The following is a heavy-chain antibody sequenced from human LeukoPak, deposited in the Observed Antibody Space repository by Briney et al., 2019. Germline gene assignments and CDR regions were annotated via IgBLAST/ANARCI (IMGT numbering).Heavy chain of an antibody. J-gene: IGHJ6*04. CDR2: INTMSGTT. D-gene: IGHD3-9*01. CDR1: GGTIRGFA. Sequence: ASVKVSCKASGGTIRGFAINWVRQAPGEGFEWMGRINTMSGTTNYTQRLQGRVTKTTDESTTTAFMELSRLTAEDTALYYCTRGDDFLAAYNYMDVWGKGTSVIVSS. V-gene: IGHV1-69*05. CDR3: TRGDDFLAAYNYMDV.